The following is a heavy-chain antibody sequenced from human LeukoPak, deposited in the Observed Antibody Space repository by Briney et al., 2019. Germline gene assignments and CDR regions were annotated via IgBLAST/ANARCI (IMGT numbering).Heavy chain of an antibody. CDR2: IKQAGSEG. V-gene: IGHV3-7*01. Sequence: GGSLRLSCAASGFTFSSYWMSWVRQAPGKGLEWVANIKQAGSEGYYVDSVKGRFTISKDNANNSLYLQMNSLRAEDTAVYYCARGDYGSGSYPPSNYWGQGTLVTVSS. J-gene: IGHJ4*02. CDR3: ARGDYGSGSYPPSNY. D-gene: IGHD3-10*01. CDR1: GFTFSSYW.